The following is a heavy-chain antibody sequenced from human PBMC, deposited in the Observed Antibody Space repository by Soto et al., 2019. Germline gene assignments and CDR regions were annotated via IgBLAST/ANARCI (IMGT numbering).Heavy chain of an antibody. CDR1: GFTFNSYA. CDR3: AKDRQAVVVVTYRADY. CDR2: ISSSGGSA. J-gene: IGHJ4*02. D-gene: IGHD2-21*01. V-gene: IGHV3-23*01. Sequence: EVQLLESGGGLVQPGGSLRLSCAASGFTFNSYAMSWVRQAPGKGLEWVSAISSSGGSAYYADSVKGRFTISRDNSNTTLYLQMNSLRAEDTAVYYCAKDRQAVVVVTYRADYWGQGTLVTVSS.